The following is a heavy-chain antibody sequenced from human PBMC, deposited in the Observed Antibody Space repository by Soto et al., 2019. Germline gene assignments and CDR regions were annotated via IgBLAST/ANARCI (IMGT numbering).Heavy chain of an antibody. J-gene: IGHJ6*02. Sequence: PGGSLRLSCAASGFTFSSYGMHWVRQAPGKGLEWVAVIWYDGSNKYYADSVKGRLTISRDNSKNTLYLQMNSLRAEDTAVYYCATPLWSSGWEGSYYYGMDVWGQGTTVTVSS. D-gene: IGHD6-19*01. V-gene: IGHV3-33*01. CDR1: GFTFSSYG. CDR3: ATPLWSSGWEGSYYYGMDV. CDR2: IWYDGSNK.